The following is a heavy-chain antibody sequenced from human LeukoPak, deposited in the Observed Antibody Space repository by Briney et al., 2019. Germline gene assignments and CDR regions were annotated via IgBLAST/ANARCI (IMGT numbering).Heavy chain of an antibody. CDR2: INHSGST. Sequence: PSETLSLTCAVYGGSFSGYYWSWIRQPPGKGLEWIGEINHSGSTNYNSSLKSRVTISLDTSKNQFSLKLSSVIAGDTAVYYCARASRRLSFGSGSYYPFDFWGQGTLVTVSS. J-gene: IGHJ4*02. CDR1: GGSFSGYY. V-gene: IGHV4-34*01. CDR3: ARASRRLSFGSGSYYPFDF. D-gene: IGHD3-10*01.